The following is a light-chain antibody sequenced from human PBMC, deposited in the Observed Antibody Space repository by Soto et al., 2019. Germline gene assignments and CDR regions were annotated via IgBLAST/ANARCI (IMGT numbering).Light chain of an antibody. CDR2: SNN. Sequence: QSVLAQPPSASGTPWQMVTISCSGSSSNIGSNTVNWHQQLPGTAPKLLTYSNNQRPSGVPVRFSGSKSGTSASLPTSGLQSEDEADYYCAAWDDSLNGSYVFGTGTKVTVL. J-gene: IGLJ1*01. CDR1: SSNIGSNT. V-gene: IGLV1-44*01. CDR3: AAWDDSLNGSYV.